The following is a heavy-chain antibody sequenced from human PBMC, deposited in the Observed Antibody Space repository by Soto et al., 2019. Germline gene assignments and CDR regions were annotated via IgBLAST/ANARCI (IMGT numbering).Heavy chain of an antibody. CDR1: GFTFSNYA. J-gene: IGHJ4*02. CDR3: ARESEH. V-gene: IGHV3-23*01. CDR2: ITGSAGGT. D-gene: IGHD1-1*01. Sequence: VGSLRLSCAASGFTFSNYAMSWVRQAPGKGLEWVSTITGSAGGTYYADSMKGRFTISRDNSKSTLYLQMYSLRVEDTAVYYCARESEHWGQGTLVTVSS.